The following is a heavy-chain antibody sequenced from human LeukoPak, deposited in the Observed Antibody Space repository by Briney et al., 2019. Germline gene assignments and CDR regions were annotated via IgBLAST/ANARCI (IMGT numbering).Heavy chain of an antibody. CDR3: ARVKDPGGYYYYYYMDV. V-gene: IGHV4-39*07. D-gene: IGHD3-16*01. CDR2: IYYSGNT. CDR1: GDSISTSNSY. Sequence: SETLSLTCTVSGDSISTSNSYWGWIRQPPGKGLEWIGSIYYSGNTYYNASLKSRVTISVDTSKNQFSLKLSSVTAADTAMYYCARVKDPGGYYYYYYMDVWGKGTTVTVSS. J-gene: IGHJ6*03.